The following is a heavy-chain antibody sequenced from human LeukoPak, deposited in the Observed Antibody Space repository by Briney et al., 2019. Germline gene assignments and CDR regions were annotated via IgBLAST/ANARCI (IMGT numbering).Heavy chain of an antibody. CDR1: GGSFSGYY. Sequence: SETLSLTCAVDGGSFSGYYWSWIRQPPGKGLEWIGEINHSGSTNYNPSLKSRVTISVDTSKNQFSLKLSSVTAADTAVYYCARDLAVAGQIANDYWGQGTLVTVSS. CDR3: ARDLAVAGQIANDY. CDR2: INHSGST. D-gene: IGHD6-19*01. J-gene: IGHJ4*02. V-gene: IGHV4-34*01.